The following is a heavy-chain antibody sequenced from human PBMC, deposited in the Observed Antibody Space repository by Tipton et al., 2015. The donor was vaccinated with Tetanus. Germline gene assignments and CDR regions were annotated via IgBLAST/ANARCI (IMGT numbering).Heavy chain of an antibody. D-gene: IGHD6-19*01. CDR1: GGSFSGYY. V-gene: IGHV4-34*01. CDR2: IYYSGST. CDR3: ARGMGSGWAYYYYGMDV. J-gene: IGHJ6*02. Sequence: TLSLTCAVYGGSFSGYYWSWIRQPPGKGLEWIGSIYYSGSTYYDPSLKSRVTISVDTSKNQFSLKLSSVTAADTAVYYCARGMGSGWAYYYYGMDVWGQGTTVTVSS.